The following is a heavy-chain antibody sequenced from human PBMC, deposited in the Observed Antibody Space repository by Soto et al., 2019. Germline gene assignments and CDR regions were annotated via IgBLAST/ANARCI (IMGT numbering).Heavy chain of an antibody. D-gene: IGHD3-16*01. CDR3: ARSWGGGPVDY. CDR1: GGTFSSYA. Sequence: QVQLVQSGAEVKKPGSSVKVSCKASGGTFSSYAISWVRQAPGQGLEWMGGIIPIFGTANYAQKFQGRVTVTAGQSTSTADMGRGRLGSEDTAVYYCARSWGGGPVDYWGQGTLVTVSS. J-gene: IGHJ4*02. CDR2: IIPIFGTA. V-gene: IGHV1-69*01.